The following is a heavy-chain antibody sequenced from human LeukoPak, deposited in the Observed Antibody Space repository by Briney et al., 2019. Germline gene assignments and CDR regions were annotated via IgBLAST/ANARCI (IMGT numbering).Heavy chain of an antibody. CDR1: GFTFSSYA. CDR2: ISGSGVTT. CDR3: ARSGSYDAFDI. V-gene: IGHV3-23*01. D-gene: IGHD1-26*01. Sequence: GGSLRLSCVASGFTFSSYAMSWVRQAPGKGLEWVTAISGSGVTTHYAGSVKGRFSISRDNAKNSLYLQMNSLRAEDTAVYYCARSGSYDAFDIWGQGTMVTVSS. J-gene: IGHJ3*02.